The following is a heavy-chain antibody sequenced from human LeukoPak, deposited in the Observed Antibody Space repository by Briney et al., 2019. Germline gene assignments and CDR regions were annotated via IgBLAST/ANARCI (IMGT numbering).Heavy chain of an antibody. Sequence: GGSLRLSCAASGFTFTNYWMSWVRQAPGKGLEWAANIKQDGSVKYYLDSVKGRFTVSRDNTKNSHYLQMNSLRAEDTAVYYCARIGYSSSSFDYWGQGTLVIVSS. CDR1: GFTFTNYW. D-gene: IGHD6-6*01. CDR3: ARIGYSSSSFDY. J-gene: IGHJ4*02. V-gene: IGHV3-7*01. CDR2: IKQDGSVK.